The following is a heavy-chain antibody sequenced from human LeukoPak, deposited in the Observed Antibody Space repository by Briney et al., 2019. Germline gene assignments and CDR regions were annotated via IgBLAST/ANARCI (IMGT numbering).Heavy chain of an antibody. CDR2: ISWNSGSI. Sequence: PGGSLRLSCAASGFTFDDYAMHWVRQAPGKGLEWVSGISWNSGSIGYADSVKGRFTISRDNAKNSLYLQMNSLRAEDTAVYYCRPKDSTYAGGDWGQGTLVTVSS. CDR3: RPKDSTYAGGD. V-gene: IGHV3-9*01. D-gene: IGHD2-8*02. CDR1: GFTFDDYA. J-gene: IGHJ4*02.